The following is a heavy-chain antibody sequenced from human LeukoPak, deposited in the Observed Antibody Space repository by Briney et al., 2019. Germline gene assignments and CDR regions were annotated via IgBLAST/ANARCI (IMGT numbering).Heavy chain of an antibody. Sequence: GGSLRLSCAASGFTFSSYAMSWVRQAPGKGLEWVSVISGSGGNTYYADSVKGRFTISRDNSKSTLYLQMNSLRAEDTAVYYCAKDSAEYYYDSSGSYYFDYWDQGTLVTVSS. CDR2: ISGSGGNT. V-gene: IGHV3-23*01. CDR1: GFTFSSYA. D-gene: IGHD3-22*01. J-gene: IGHJ4*02. CDR3: AKDSAEYYYDSSGSYYFDY.